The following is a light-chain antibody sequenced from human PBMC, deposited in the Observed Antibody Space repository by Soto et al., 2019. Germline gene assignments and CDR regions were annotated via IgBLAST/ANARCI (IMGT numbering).Light chain of an antibody. CDR3: QQYNNWLIT. V-gene: IGKV3-15*01. J-gene: IGKJ5*01. CDR2: GAS. CDR1: QSVSSN. Sequence: EIVMTQSPATLSVSPGERATLSCRASQSVSSNLAWYQQKPGQAPRLLIYGASTRATGIPARFSGSGSGTEFTLTISSPLSEDFAVYYCQQYNNWLITFGQGTRLEIK.